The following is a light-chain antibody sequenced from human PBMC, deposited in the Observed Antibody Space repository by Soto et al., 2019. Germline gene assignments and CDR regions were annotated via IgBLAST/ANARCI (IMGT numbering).Light chain of an antibody. J-gene: IGKJ3*01. CDR3: QQRSNWPTIFT. CDR2: DAS. V-gene: IGKV3-11*01. Sequence: EIVLTQSPATLSLSPGERATLSCRASQSVSSYLAWYQQKPGQAPRLLIYDASNRATGIPARFSSSGSGTDFTLTISSLEPEDFAVYYCQQRSNWPTIFTFGPGTKVDIK. CDR1: QSVSSY.